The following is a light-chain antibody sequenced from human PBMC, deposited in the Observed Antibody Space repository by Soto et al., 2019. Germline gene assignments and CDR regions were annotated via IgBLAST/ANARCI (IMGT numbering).Light chain of an antibody. V-gene: IGKV1-9*01. CDR3: QQLNSYPPT. Sequence: IQLTQSPSSLSASVGDRVTITGRASQGISSYLAWYQQKPRKAPKLLIYAASTLQSGVPSRFSGSRSATDFALTISSLQPEDFATYYCQQLNSYPPTFGQGTNVDI. CDR1: QGISSY. CDR2: AAS. J-gene: IGKJ1*01.